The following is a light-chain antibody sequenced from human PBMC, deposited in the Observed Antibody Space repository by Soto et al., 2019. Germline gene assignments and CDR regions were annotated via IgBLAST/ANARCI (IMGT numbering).Light chain of an antibody. J-gene: IGKJ1*01. Sequence: EIVLTQSPATLSLSPGERATLSCRASQSVGTFVAWYQQKPGQAPRLLIYDASNRAAGIPARFSDSGSGTDFTLTISRLEPEDFAVYYCQQCNNWPQWTFGPGTKVDIK. CDR3: QQCNNWPQWT. V-gene: IGKV3-11*01. CDR1: QSVGTF. CDR2: DAS.